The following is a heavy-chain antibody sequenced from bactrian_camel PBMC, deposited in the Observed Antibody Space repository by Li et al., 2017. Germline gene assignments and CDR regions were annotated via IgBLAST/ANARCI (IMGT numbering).Heavy chain of an antibody. CDR2: IRRDGDE. J-gene: IGHJ6*01. Sequence: HVQLVESGGGSVQAGGSLRLSCVASGIDFDASLLGWYRQAPGKAREGIAGIRRDGDEYYAGSVKGRFTISRDNAKNTVYLQMNSLKPEDAAVYYCVGDLRPYGDLWFAFGYWGQGTQVTVS. V-gene: IGHV3S63*01. CDR3: VGDLRPYGDLWFAFGY. D-gene: IGHD1*01. CDR1: GIDFDASL.